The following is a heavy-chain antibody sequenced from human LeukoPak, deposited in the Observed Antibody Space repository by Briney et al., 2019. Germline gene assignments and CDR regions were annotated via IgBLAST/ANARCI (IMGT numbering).Heavy chain of an antibody. CDR3: AKDQDIVVVPAALDY. J-gene: IGHJ4*02. Sequence: GGSLRLSCAASGCTFSSYAMSWVRQAPGKGLEWVSAISGSGGSTYYADSVKGRFTISRDNSKNTLYLQMNSLRAEDTAVYYCAKDQDIVVVPAALDYWGQGTLVTVSS. CDR1: GCTFSSYA. D-gene: IGHD2-2*01. V-gene: IGHV3-23*01. CDR2: ISGSGGST.